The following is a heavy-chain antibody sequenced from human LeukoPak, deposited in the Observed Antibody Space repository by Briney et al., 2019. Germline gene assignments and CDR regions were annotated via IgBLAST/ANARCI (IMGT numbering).Heavy chain of an antibody. Sequence: GGSLRLSCTASGFTLTNNWMHWVRQVPGKGLEWVSRVNTYGTNTNYADSVRGRFTISRDDAKNTLYLQMDSLRAEDSAIYYCAREFSPEDAFDLWGQGTRVTVSS. CDR1: GFTLTNNW. CDR3: AREFSPEDAFDL. V-gene: IGHV3-74*01. J-gene: IGHJ3*01. D-gene: IGHD1-14*01. CDR2: VNTYGTNT.